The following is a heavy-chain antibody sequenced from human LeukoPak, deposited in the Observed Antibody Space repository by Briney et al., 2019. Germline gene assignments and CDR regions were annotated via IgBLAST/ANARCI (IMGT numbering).Heavy chain of an antibody. CDR3: AKECDYGNTSHMPCY. Sequence: PGGSLRLSCAASALPPSNYAMSWVRQAPGKGLEWVSSISDGGWTAYTDSVKGRFFISRETATNPLYLQMNSLRVEDTAVYYCAKECDYGNTSHMPCYWGQGTLVTVSS. V-gene: IGHV3-23*01. J-gene: IGHJ4*02. CDR2: ISDGGWT. D-gene: IGHD4-17*01. CDR1: ALPPSNYA.